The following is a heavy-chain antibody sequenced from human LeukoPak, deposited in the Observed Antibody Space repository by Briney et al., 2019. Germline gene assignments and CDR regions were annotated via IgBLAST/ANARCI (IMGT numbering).Heavy chain of an antibody. Sequence: GESLKISCAASGFTLSHSAMSWVRQAPGKGLEWVASTSGGSEFIYYADSVKGRFTISRDNSKNMLYLELNSLRAEDTALYYCAKAGPHRYGDWFGPWGQGTLVTVSS. V-gene: IGHV3-23*01. CDR2: TSGGSEFI. D-gene: IGHD4/OR15-4a*01. CDR3: AKAGPHRYGDWFGP. J-gene: IGHJ5*02. CDR1: GFTLSHSA.